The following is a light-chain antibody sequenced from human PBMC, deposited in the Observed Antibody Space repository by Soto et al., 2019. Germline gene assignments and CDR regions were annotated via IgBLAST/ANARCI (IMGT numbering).Light chain of an antibody. CDR1: QGISIW. CDR2: AAS. J-gene: IGKJ5*01. Sequence: DIQMTQFPSSVSASVGDRVSITCRARQGISIWLAWYQQKPGKAPKLLIYAASSLQGGVPSRFSGSGSGTDFTLTISSLQPEDFATYYCQQTNTFPSTFGQGTRLDIK. CDR3: QQTNTFPST. V-gene: IGKV1D-12*01.